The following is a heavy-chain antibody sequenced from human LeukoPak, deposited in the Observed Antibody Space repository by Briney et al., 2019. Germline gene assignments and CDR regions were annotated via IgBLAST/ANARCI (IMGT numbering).Heavy chain of an antibody. CDR1: GGTFSSYA. J-gene: IGHJ4*02. CDR3: ARHDLGGSSPFDY. D-gene: IGHD2-15*01. CDR2: IIPILGIA. Sequence: SVKVSCKASGGTFSSYAISWVRQAPGQGLEWIGRIIPILGIANYAQKFQGRVTITADKSTSTAYMELSSLRSEDTAVYYCARHDLGGSSPFDYWGQGTLVTVSS. V-gene: IGHV1-69*04.